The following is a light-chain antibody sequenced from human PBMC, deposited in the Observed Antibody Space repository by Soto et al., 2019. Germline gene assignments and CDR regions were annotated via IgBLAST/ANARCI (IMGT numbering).Light chain of an antibody. J-gene: IGKJ3*01. Sequence: DIQMTQSPSSLSASVGDRVTITCQASQDIRKYLSWYQQKPGKAPKLLIYGASYLETGVPSRFSGSGYGTDLTFTISSLQPEDIATYYCQHYDHRPPFTFGPGTKVDIK. CDR2: GAS. V-gene: IGKV1-33*01. CDR3: QHYDHRPPFT. CDR1: QDIRKY.